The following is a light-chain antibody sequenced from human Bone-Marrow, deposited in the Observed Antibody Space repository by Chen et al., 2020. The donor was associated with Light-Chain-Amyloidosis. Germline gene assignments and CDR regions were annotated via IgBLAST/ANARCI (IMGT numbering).Light chain of an antibody. V-gene: IGLV3-21*02. J-gene: IGLJ3*02. CDR1: NIGSTI. CDR2: DDS. Sequence: SSVLTQPSSVSVAPGQTATLACGGNNIGSTIVHWYQQTPGQAPLLFVYDDSDRPSGIPERLSGSNSGNTATLTISRVEAGDEADYYCQVWDRSSDRPVFGGGTKLTVL. CDR3: QVWDRSSDRPV.